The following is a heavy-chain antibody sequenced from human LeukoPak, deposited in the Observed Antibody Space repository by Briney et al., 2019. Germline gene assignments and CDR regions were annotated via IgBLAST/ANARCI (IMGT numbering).Heavy chain of an antibody. J-gene: IGHJ3*02. CDR3: AKDIVVVPAARGNDAFDI. Sequence: GGSLRLSCAASGFTFSSYAMSWVRQAPGKGLEWVSAISGSGGSTYCADSVKGRFTISRDNSKNTLYLQMNSLRAEDTAVYYCAKDIVVVPAARGNDAFDIWGQGTMVTVSS. D-gene: IGHD2-2*01. CDR2: ISGSGGST. CDR1: GFTFSSYA. V-gene: IGHV3-23*01.